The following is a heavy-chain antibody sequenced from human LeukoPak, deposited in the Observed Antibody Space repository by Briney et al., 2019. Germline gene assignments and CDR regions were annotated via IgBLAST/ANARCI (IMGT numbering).Heavy chain of an antibody. CDR2: ISYDGSNK. CDR3: AKFGVTGDY. J-gene: IGHJ4*02. Sequence: GGSLRLSCAASGFTFSSYGMHWVRQAPGKGLEWMAVISYDGSNKYYADSVKGRFTISRDNSKNTLYLQMNSLRAEDTAVYYCAKFGVTGDYWGQGTLVTVSS. D-gene: IGHD7-27*01. CDR1: GFTFSSYG. V-gene: IGHV3-30*18.